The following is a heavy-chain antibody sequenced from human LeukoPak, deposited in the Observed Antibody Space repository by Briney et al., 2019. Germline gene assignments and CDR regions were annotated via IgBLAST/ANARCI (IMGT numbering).Heavy chain of an antibody. V-gene: IGHV3-48*03. J-gene: IGHJ4*02. CDR3: ATFIDY. Sequence: QPGGSLRLSCAAGVFTFSDHDINWVRQARGEGLEWVSYVSRSGGAQYYADSVKGRFIISRDNAKNSVYLQMNSLRAEDTAVYYCATFIDYWGQGTLVSVSS. CDR2: VSRSGGAQ. CDR1: VFTFSDHD.